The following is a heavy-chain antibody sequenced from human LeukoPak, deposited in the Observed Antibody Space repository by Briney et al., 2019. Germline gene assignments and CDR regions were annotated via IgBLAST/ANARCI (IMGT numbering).Heavy chain of an antibody. V-gene: IGHV4-61*02. D-gene: IGHD4-17*01. J-gene: IGHJ4*02. CDR3: AREDTDYGAGY. CDR2: IFSSGST. Sequence: LSQTLSLTCTVSGGSISSPSYYWSWIRQSADKKLEWIGRIFSSGSTSFNPSLQSRVIISLDTSRDQFSLRLSSVTAADSAVYYCAREDTDYGAGYWGQGILVTVSS. CDR1: GGSISSPSYY.